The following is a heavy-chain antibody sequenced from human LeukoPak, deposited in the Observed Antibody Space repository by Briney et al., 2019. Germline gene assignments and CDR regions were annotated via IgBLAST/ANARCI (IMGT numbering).Heavy chain of an antibody. V-gene: IGHV3-74*01. CDR2: INTDGNVT. Sequence: PGGSLRLSCAASGFTFSKYWMLWVCHAPGKGLESVSRINTDGNVTTYADSVKGRFTVSRDNADNTMFLQMNSVRDEDTAVYYCATKQWLAPPPDSWGQGTPVTVSS. CDR3: ATKQWLAPPPDS. CDR1: GFTFSKYW. D-gene: IGHD6-19*01. J-gene: IGHJ4*02.